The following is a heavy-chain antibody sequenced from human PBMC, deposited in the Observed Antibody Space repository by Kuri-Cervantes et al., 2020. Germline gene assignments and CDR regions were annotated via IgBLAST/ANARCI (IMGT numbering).Heavy chain of an antibody. J-gene: IGHJ5*02. D-gene: IGHD6-13*01. Sequence: ASVKVSCKASGYTFTSYGISWVRQAPGQGLEWMGWISAYNGNTNYAQKLQGRVTMTTDTSTSTAYMELRSLRSEDTAVYYCARDRGIAAAGGWFDPWGQGTLVTVSS. CDR2: ISAYNGNT. V-gene: IGHV1-18*01. CDR1: GYTFTSYG. CDR3: ARDRGIAAAGGWFDP.